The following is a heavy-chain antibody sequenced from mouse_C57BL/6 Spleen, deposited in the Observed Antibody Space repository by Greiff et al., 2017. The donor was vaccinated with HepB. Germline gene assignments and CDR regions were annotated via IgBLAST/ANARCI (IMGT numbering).Heavy chain of an antibody. D-gene: IGHD1-1*01. CDR3: AREMITTVVAHWYFDV. Sequence: QVQLQQSGAELVKPGASVKISCKASGYTFTDYYINWVKQRPGQGLEWIGKIGPGSGSTYYNEKFKGKATMTADKSSSTAYMQLSSLTSEDSAVYFCAREMITTVVAHWYFDVWGTGTTVTVSS. J-gene: IGHJ1*03. V-gene: IGHV1-77*01. CDR2: IGPGSGST. CDR1: GYTFTDYY.